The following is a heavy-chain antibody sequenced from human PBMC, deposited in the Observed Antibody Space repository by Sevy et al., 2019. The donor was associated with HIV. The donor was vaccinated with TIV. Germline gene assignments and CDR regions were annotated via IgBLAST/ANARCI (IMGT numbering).Heavy chain of an antibody. CDR2: MYSGGSL. Sequence: MQLGGSLRLSCAASGFSISNNYTAWVRQAPGKGLEWVSVMYSGGSLYYADSVKGRFALSRDMSKNTVYLQMNSLRAEDTAVYYCARGYCGGGSCTAFDPWGQGTLVTVSS. J-gene: IGHJ5*02. CDR3: ARGYCGGGSCTAFDP. V-gene: IGHV3-53*01. D-gene: IGHD2-15*01. CDR1: GFSISNNY.